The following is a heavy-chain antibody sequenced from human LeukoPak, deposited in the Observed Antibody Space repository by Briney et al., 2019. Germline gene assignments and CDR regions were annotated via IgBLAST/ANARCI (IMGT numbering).Heavy chain of an antibody. D-gene: IGHD6-13*01. CDR1: GGSFSGYY. J-gene: IGHJ4*02. CDR3: ARVRAAAVPYYFDS. V-gene: IGHV4-34*01. CDR2: INHSGST. Sequence: SETLSLTCAVYGGSFSGYYWSWIRQPPGKGLEWIGEINHSGSTNYNPSLKSRVTISVDTSKNQFSLKLSSVTAADAAIYYCARVRAAAVPYYFDSWGQGTLVTVSS.